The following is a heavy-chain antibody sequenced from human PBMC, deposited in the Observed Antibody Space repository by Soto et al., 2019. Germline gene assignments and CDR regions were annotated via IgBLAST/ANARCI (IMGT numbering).Heavy chain of an antibody. CDR3: ARASYSSSSYYYYYGMDV. CDR2: ISYDGSNK. Sequence: GSLRLSCAASGFTFSSYAMHWVRQAPGKGLEWVAVISYDGSNKYYADSVKGRFTISRDNSKNTLYLQMNSLRAEDTAVYYCARASYSSSSYYYYYGMDVWGQGTTVT. CDR1: GFTFSSYA. D-gene: IGHD6-6*01. V-gene: IGHV3-30-3*01. J-gene: IGHJ6*02.